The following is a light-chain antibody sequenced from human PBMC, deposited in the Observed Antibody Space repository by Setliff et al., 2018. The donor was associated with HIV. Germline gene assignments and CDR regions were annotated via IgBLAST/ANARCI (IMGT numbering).Light chain of an antibody. J-gene: IGLJ1*01. CDR3: QSYDSSLSAHV. CDR2: GNI. V-gene: IGLV1-40*01. Sequence: VLTQPPSVSGAPGQRVTISCTGSSSNIGAAYDVHWYRQFPGTAPKLLTYGNINRPSGVPDRFSGSKSGTSGSLTITGLQAEDEADYYCQSYDSSLSAHVFGTGTKVTVL. CDR1: SSNIGAAYD.